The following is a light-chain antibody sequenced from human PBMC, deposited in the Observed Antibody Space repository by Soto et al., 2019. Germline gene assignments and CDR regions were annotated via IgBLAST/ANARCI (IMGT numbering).Light chain of an antibody. J-gene: IGKJ1*01. CDR1: QDINNY. Sequence: DIQMTQSPSSLSASVGDRVTITCRASQDINNYLAWFQQNPGKDPKSLIYAASTLQTRVPSKCSGSASGTDFTLTINSLQPEDFATYYWQQYHSYPPSFGQGTKVEIK. CDR2: AAS. CDR3: QQYHSYPPS. V-gene: IGKV1-16*02.